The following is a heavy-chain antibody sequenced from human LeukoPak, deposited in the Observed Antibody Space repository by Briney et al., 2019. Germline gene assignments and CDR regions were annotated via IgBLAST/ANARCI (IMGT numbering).Heavy chain of an antibody. J-gene: IGHJ1*01. V-gene: IGHV4-59*08. D-gene: IGHD2-2*01. Sequence: PSETLSLTCTVSGGSISSYYWSWIRQPPGKGLEWIGYIYYSGSTNYNPSLKSRVTISVDTSKNQFSLKLSSVTAADTAVYYCARGPLGAMTPPLYFQHWGQGTLVTVSS. CDR3: ARGPLGAMTPPLYFQH. CDR1: GGSISSYY. CDR2: IYYSGST.